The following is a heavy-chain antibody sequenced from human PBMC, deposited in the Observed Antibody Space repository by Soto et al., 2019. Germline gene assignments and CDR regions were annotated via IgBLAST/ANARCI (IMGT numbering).Heavy chain of an antibody. V-gene: IGHV4-39*01. CDR1: GGSISSSSYY. Sequence: QLQLQESGPGLVKPSETLSLTCTVSGGSISSSSYYWGWIRQPPGKGLEWIGSIYYSGSTYYNPSLKSRVTISVDTSKNQFSLKLSSVTATDTAVYYCASSGWWYFDYWGQGTLVTVSS. D-gene: IGHD6-19*01. J-gene: IGHJ4*02. CDR3: ASSGWWYFDY. CDR2: IYYSGST.